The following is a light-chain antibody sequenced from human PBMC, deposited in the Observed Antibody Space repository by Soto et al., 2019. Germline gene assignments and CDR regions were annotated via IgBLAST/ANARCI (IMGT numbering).Light chain of an antibody. CDR2: DAS. Sequence: DIPVTQSPSSLSASVGDRVTITCRASHIINRGLAWYQQKPGKAPNLLIYDASSLKSGVPSRFSGSGSGTEFTLNLSSLQPDDFATYHCQHYNSYSTWTFGQGTKVEIK. CDR3: QHYNSYSTWT. V-gene: IGKV1-5*01. J-gene: IGKJ1*01. CDR1: HIINRG.